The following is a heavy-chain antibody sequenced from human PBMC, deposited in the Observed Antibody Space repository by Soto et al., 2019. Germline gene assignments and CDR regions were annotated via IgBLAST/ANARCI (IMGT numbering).Heavy chain of an antibody. V-gene: IGHV4-34*01. Sequence: QVQLQQWGAGPLRPLETLSLTCGVSGGSFSGYYCAWIRQSPGKGLEWIGEINDRGSINYNPSLKSRVSISVDTSKNHYSLNLRSVTAADTAVDYCARESHDILTGPPWVWYFDLWGRGTLVTVSS. CDR3: ARESHDILTGPPWVWYFDL. D-gene: IGHD3-9*01. CDR2: INDRGSI. J-gene: IGHJ2*01. CDR1: GGSFSGYY.